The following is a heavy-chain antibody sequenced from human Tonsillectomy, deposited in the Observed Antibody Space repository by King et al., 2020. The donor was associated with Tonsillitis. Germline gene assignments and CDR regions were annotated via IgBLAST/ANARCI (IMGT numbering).Heavy chain of an antibody. D-gene: IGHD1-14*01. CDR1: GYILRELS. J-gene: IGHJ4*02. V-gene: IGHV1-24*01. Sequence: QLVQSGAEVKKPAASVKVSCKVSGYILRELSMHWVRQAPGKGLEWMGGFDPEDGKTKYAQKFQGRVSMSEDTSTDTAYMELSSLTSEDTAVYYCATGRPGFDFWGQGTLVTVSS. CDR3: ATGRPGFDF. CDR2: FDPEDGKT.